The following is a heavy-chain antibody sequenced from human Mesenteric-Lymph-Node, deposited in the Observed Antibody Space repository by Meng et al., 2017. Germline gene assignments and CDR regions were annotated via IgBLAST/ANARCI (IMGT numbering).Heavy chain of an antibody. CDR3: ARGSSIRMAAAGFNWFDP. Sequence: SETLSLTCTVSGGSISSYYWSWIRQPPGKGLEWIGYIYYSGSTNYNPSLKSRVTISVDTSKNQFSLKLSSVTAADTAVYYCARGSSIRMAAAGFNWFDPWGQGTLVTVSS. V-gene: IGHV4-59*01. CDR1: GGSISSYY. J-gene: IGHJ5*02. D-gene: IGHD6-13*01. CDR2: IYYSGST.